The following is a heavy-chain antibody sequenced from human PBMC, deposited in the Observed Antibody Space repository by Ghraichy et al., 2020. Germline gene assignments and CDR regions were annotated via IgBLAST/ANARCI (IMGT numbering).Heavy chain of an antibody. CDR1: GDSINSDDYY. D-gene: IGHD5-12*01. Sequence: SETLSLTCTVSGDSINSDDYYWSWIRQPPGKGLEWIGYIYYSGSTNYNPSLKSRVTISVDTSKNQFSLKLSSVTAADTAVYYCARVGGGDTAGYFDPWGQGTLVTVSS. J-gene: IGHJ5*02. CDR2: IYYSGST. CDR3: ARVGGGDTAGYFDP. V-gene: IGHV4-30-4*01.